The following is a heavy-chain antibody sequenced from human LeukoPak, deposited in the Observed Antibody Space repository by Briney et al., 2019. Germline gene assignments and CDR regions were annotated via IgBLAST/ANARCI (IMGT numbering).Heavy chain of an antibody. CDR2: ISYDGSKK. D-gene: IGHD4-17*01. CDR1: GFTFSSYG. CDR3: ARDTVIDY. V-gene: IGHV3-33*05. J-gene: IGHJ4*02. Sequence: GGSLRLPCAASGFTFSSYGMHWVRQAPGKGLEGVAVISYDGSKKYYADSVKGRFTISRDNSKSTLYLQMDSLRAEDTAVYYCARDTVIDYWGQGTLVTVSS.